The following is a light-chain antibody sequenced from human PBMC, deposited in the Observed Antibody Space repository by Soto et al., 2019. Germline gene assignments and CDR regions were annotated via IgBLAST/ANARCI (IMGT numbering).Light chain of an antibody. Sequence: IVMTQSPATLSVSPGEGVTLSCRASENVGSNLAWYQQKPGQAPRLLMYGSSTRATGIPATFSGSGSGTEFTLTISSLQSEDSADYYCQQYNNWGLSFGGGTKVEIK. J-gene: IGKJ4*01. CDR3: QQYNNWGLS. CDR1: ENVGSN. V-gene: IGKV3D-15*01. CDR2: GSS.